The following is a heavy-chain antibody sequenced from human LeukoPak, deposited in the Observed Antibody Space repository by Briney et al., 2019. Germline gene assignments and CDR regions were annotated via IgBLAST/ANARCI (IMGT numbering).Heavy chain of an antibody. D-gene: IGHD4-11*01. CDR3: ARERNYGKYFFDY. J-gene: IGHJ4*02. CDR2: ISTYNGKT. V-gene: IGHV1-18*01. CDR1: GYTFTSYG. Sequence: ASVKVSCKASGYTFTSYGICWVRQAPGQGLEWMGWISTYNGKTNYAQKIQGRVTMTTDTSTNTAYMELRSLSSDDTAVYFCARERNYGKYFFDYWGQGTLVTVSS.